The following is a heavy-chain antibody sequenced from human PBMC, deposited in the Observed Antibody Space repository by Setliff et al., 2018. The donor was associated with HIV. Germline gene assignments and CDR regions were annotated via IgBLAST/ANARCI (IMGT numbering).Heavy chain of an antibody. V-gene: IGHV4-34*01. CDR3: ARGVRNFWSGDDVEYYFDY. J-gene: IGHJ4*02. CDR1: GGSFSGHY. Sequence: PSETLSLTCAVYGGSFSGHYWRWIRQPPGKGLEWVGEINHSGSTNYNPSLKSRVTISVDTTKNQFSLKLSAVTAADTAVYYCARGVRNFWSGDDVEYYFDYWGQGTLVTVSS. D-gene: IGHD3-3*01. CDR2: INHSGST.